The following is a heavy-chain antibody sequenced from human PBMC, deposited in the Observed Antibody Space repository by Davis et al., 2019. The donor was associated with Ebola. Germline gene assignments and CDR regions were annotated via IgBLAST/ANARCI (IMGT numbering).Heavy chain of an antibody. CDR3: ATFFEMATTFIDY. CDR1: GGTFSSYA. J-gene: IGHJ4*02. V-gene: IGHV1-46*01. D-gene: IGHD5-24*01. CDR2: INPSGGST. Sequence: AASVKVSCKASGGTFSSYAISWVRQAPGQGLEWMGIINPSGGSTSYAQKFQGRVTMTRDTSTSTVYMELSSLRSEDTAVYYCATFFEMATTFIDYWGQGTLVTVSS.